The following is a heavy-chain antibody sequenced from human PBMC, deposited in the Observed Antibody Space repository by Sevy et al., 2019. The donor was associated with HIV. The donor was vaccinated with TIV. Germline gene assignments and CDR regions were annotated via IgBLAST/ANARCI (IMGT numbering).Heavy chain of an antibody. Sequence: AGSLRLSCAASGFTFSSYAMSWVRQAPGKGLEWVSAISGSGGSTYYADSVKGRFTISRDNSKNTLYLQMNSLRAEDTAVYYCAKDPDYYDSSGYPGIEDYWGQGTLVTVSS. CDR1: GFTFSSYA. CDR3: AKDPDYYDSSGYPGIEDY. J-gene: IGHJ4*02. CDR2: ISGSGGST. V-gene: IGHV3-23*01. D-gene: IGHD3-22*01.